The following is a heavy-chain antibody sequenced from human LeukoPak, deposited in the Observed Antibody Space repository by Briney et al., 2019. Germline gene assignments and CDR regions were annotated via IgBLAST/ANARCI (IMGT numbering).Heavy chain of an antibody. CDR1: GFTLSAYS. CDR3: AKDREGEL. J-gene: IGHJ4*02. Sequence: GGSLRLSCAASGFTLSAYSVTWVRQAPGKGLEWVSVIYSGGSTYYADSVKGRFTISRDNSKNTLYLQMNSLRAEDTAMYYCAKDREGELWGQGTLVTVSS. V-gene: IGHV3-53*01. CDR2: IYSGGST. D-gene: IGHD1-7*01.